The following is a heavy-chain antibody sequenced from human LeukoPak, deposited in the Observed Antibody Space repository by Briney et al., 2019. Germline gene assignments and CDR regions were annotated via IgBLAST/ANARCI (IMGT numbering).Heavy chain of an antibody. CDR1: GFTFSSYA. CDR3: AKSGPYCSGGSCYSLWGVGLPDY. D-gene: IGHD2-15*01. J-gene: IGHJ4*02. CDR2: ISSSSTYI. V-gene: IGHV3-21*01. Sequence: PGGSLRLSCAASGFTFSSYAMSWVRQAPGKGLEWVSSISSSSTYIYSADSVKGRFTISRDNSKNTLYLQMNSLRAEDTAVYYCAKSGPYCSGGSCYSLWGVGLPDYWGQGTLVTVSS.